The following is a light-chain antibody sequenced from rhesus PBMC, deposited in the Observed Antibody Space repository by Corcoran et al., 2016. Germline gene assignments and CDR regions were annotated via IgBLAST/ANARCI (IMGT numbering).Light chain of an antibody. CDR1: ENVNNY. J-gene: IGKJ2*01. V-gene: IGKV1-74*01. CDR3: QHGYGTPYS. CDR2: KAS. Sequence: DIQMTQSPSSLSASVGDRVTITCRASENVNNYLNWYHQKPGKAPKLLIYKASTLQSGVPSRFSGSGSGTDYTFTISSLQPEDVAPYYCQHGYGTPYSFGQGTKVEIK.